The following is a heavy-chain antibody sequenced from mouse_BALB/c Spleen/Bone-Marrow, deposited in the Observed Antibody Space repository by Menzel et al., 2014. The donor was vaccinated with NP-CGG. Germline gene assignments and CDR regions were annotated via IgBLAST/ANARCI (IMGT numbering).Heavy chain of an antibody. CDR2: IFPGSDNT. CDR3: ARDWDEYYFDY. Sequence: VQLQQSGPELVKPGASVKMSCKASGYSFTSYYIHWVKQRPGRGLEWIGWIFPGSDNTKYNEKFKGKATLTADTSSSTAYMHLSSLTSEDSAVYFCARDWDEYYFDYWGQGTTLTVSS. CDR1: GYSFTSYY. J-gene: IGHJ2*01. V-gene: IGHV1-66*01. D-gene: IGHD4-1*01.